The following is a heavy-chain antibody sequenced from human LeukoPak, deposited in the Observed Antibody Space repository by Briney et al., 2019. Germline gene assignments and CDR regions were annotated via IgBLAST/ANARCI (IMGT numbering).Heavy chain of an antibody. Sequence: GGSLRLSCAASGFTFSSYAMSWVRQAPGKGLEWVSAIRGSGGSTYYADSVKGRFTISRDNSKTTLYLQMNSLRAEDTAVYYCATLQGYSYGMDVWGQGTTVTVSS. CDR2: IRGSGGST. V-gene: IGHV3-23*01. D-gene: IGHD4-11*01. CDR3: ATLQGYSYGMDV. CDR1: GFTFSSYA. J-gene: IGHJ6*02.